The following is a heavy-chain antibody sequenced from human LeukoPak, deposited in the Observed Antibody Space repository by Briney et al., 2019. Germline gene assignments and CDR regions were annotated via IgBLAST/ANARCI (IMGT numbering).Heavy chain of an antibody. CDR3: NRWHIGRDSYSNV. CDR1: GFTLGGYS. Sequence: GGSLTLSCTASGFTLGGYSMTWVRQAPGRGLEWVGYIKDRGGTTEYPACERGIFSLSRDDSKRIAHLHMNGLRTGHTAVYCGNRWHIGRDSYSNVWGQGTLVTVSS. V-gene: IGHV3-49*04. D-gene: IGHD2-21*01. CDR2: IKDRGGTT. J-gene: IGHJ1*01.